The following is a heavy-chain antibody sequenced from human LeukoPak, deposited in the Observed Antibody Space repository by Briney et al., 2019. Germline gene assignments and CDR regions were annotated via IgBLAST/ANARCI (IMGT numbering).Heavy chain of an antibody. CDR2: INHSGST. V-gene: IGHV4-34*01. CDR1: GGSFSGYY. J-gene: IGHJ4*02. Sequence: SETLSLTCAVYGGSFSGYYWSWIRQPPGKGLEWIGEINHSGSTNYNPSLKSRVTISVDTSKNQFSLKLSSVTAADTAAYYCARQGGNDSSGYYPDYWGQGTLVTVSS. CDR3: ARQGGNDSSGYYPDY. D-gene: IGHD3-22*01.